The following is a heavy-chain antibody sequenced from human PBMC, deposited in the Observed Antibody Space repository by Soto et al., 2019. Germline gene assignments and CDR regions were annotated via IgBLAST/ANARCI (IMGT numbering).Heavy chain of an antibody. J-gene: IGHJ6*02. V-gene: IGHV3-7*03. D-gene: IGHD3-3*01. CDR3: ARVYYDFWSGYGGMDV. CDR1: GFTFSSYW. CDR2: IKQDGSEK. Sequence: EVQLVESGGGLVQPGGSLRLSCAASGFTFSSYWMSWVRQAPGKGLEWVANIKQDGSEKYYVDSVKGRFTISRDNAKNSLYLQMNSLRAEDTAVYYCARVYYDFWSGYGGMDVWGQGTTVTVSS.